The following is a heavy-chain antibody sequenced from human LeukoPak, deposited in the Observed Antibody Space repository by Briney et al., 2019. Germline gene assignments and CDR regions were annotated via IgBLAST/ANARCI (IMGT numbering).Heavy chain of an antibody. V-gene: IGHV1-2*02. D-gene: IGHD1-26*01. CDR2: INPNNDGS. Sequence: ASVKVSCKASGFTITGYYMHWVRQAPGQGLEWMAWINPNNDGSVYAQKFQGRVTMTRDTSINTAYMELYRLKSDDTAVYYCARKRGVGVDTNAFDMWGQGTMVTVSS. CDR3: ARKRGVGVDTNAFDM. J-gene: IGHJ3*02. CDR1: GFTITGYY.